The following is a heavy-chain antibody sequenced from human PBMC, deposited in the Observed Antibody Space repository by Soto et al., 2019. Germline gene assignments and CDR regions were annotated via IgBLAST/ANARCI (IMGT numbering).Heavy chain of an antibody. J-gene: IGHJ5*02. V-gene: IGHV1-18*04. CDR1: GYTFTSCG. CDR3: AEWYYDFGSGYYELDP. CDR2: IGAYNGNT. Sequence: GASVKVSCKDSGYTFTSCGISWVRQAPGQGLEWMGWIGAYNGNTNYAQKLQGRVTMTTDTSTSTAYLELRSLRSDDTAVYYCAEWYYDFGSGYYELDPWGQGTLVTISA. D-gene: IGHD3-3*01.